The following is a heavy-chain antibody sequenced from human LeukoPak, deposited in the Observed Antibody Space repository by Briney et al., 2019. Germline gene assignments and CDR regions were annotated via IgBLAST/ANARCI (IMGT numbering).Heavy chain of an antibody. CDR1: GYTFTAYY. J-gene: IGHJ4*02. Sequence: ASVKVSCKASGYTFTAYYMHWMRQTPGQGLEWMGWINPNSGGTNYAQKFQGRVTMTRDTSISTAYMELSRLGSDDTAVYYCARVVYEYFDFWSGPDRFDYWGQGTLVTVSS. CDR2: INPNSGGT. D-gene: IGHD3-3*01. V-gene: IGHV1-2*02. CDR3: ARVVYEYFDFWSGPDRFDY.